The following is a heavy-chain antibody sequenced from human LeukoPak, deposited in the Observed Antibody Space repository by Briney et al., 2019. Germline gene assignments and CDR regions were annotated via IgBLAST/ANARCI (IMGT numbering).Heavy chain of an antibody. Sequence: GGSLRLSCAASGFTFSSYAMSWVRQAPGKGLEWVSAISGSGGITSYADSVRGRFTISRDNAESSLYLQMNSLRAEDTAVYYCARGHWGLDYWGRGTLVTVSS. CDR3: ARGHWGLDY. CDR1: GFTFSSYA. D-gene: IGHD7-27*01. CDR2: ISGSGGIT. V-gene: IGHV3-23*01. J-gene: IGHJ4*02.